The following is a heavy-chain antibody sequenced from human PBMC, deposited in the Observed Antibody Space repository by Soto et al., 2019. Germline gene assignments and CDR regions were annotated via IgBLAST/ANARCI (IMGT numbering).Heavy chain of an antibody. V-gene: IGHV3-15*01. CDR1: GFTFSNAW. D-gene: IGHD4-17*01. CDR2: IHSKTDGGTI. Sequence: GGSLRLSCAASGFTFSNAWMTWVRQAPGKGLEWVGRIHSKTDGGTIEYAAPVKGRFTISRDDSKNTLYLQMNSLKTEDTAVYYCNTKHTNSVTQFDYWGQGTLVTVSS. CDR3: NTKHTNSVTQFDY. J-gene: IGHJ4*02.